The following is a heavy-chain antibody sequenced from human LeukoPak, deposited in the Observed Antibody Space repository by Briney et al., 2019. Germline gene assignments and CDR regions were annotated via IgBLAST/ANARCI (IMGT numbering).Heavy chain of an antibody. Sequence: GESLKISCKGSGYNFHNYWIGWVRQMPGKGLEWMGIIYPGDSDTMYSPSFQGQVTMSADKSISTAYLQWSSLKASDTAMYYCARHRDSCLSGYYLDYWGQGTLVTVSS. CDR3: ARHRDSCLSGYYLDY. D-gene: IGHD2/OR15-2a*01. J-gene: IGHJ4*02. CDR1: GYNFHNYW. CDR2: IYPGDSDT. V-gene: IGHV5-51*01.